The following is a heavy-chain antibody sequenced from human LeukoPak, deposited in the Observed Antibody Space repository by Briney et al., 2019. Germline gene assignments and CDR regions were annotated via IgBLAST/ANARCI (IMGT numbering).Heavy chain of an antibody. Sequence: SETLSLTCAVSGGSISSSNWWSWVRQPPGKGLEWIGEIYHSGSTNYNPSLKSRVTISVDKSKNQFSLKLSSVTAADTAVYYCARDPRGITALVDYFDYWGQGTLVTVSS. CDR3: ARDPRGITALVDYFDY. CDR2: IYHSGST. CDR1: GGSISSSNW. V-gene: IGHV4-4*02. D-gene: IGHD5-18*01. J-gene: IGHJ4*02.